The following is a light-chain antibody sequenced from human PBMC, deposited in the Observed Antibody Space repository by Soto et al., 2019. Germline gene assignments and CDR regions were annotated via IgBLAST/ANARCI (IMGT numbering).Light chain of an antibody. CDR2: EVS. J-gene: IGLJ1*01. Sequence: QSVLTQPPSASGSPGQSVTISCTGTSSDIGGYNYVSWYQQHPGKAPKLMIYEVSKRPPGVPDRFSGSKSGNTASLTVSGLQAEDEADYYCSSYAGSNWWVFATGTKVTVL. V-gene: IGLV2-8*01. CDR3: SSYAGSNWWV. CDR1: SSDIGGYNY.